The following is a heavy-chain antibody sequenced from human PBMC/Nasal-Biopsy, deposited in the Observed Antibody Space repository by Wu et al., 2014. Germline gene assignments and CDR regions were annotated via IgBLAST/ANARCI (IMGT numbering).Heavy chain of an antibody. D-gene: IGHD1-26*01. CDR2: ITSGGSYI. V-gene: IGHV3-21*01. CDR3: ARDWVAGDYYYYYGMDV. J-gene: IGHJ6*02. CDR1: GFTFSDYS. Sequence: RLSCAASGFTFSDYSMNWVRQAPGKGLEWVSSITSGGSYIYYADSVKGRFTISRDNAKNSLFLQMNSLRAEDTAVYYCARDWVAGDYYYYYGMDVWGQGTTVTVSS.